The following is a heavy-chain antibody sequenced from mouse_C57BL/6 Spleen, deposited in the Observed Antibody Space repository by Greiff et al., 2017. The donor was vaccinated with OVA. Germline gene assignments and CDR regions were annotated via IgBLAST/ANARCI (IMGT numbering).Heavy chain of an antibody. CDR1: GYSITSGYY. Sequence: EVQVVESGPGLVKPSQSLSLTCSVTGYSITSGYYWNWIRQFPGNKLEWMGYISYDGSNNYNPSLKNRISITRDTSKNQFFLKLNSVTTEDTATYYCARDGRTGTSFDYWGQGTTLTVSS. J-gene: IGHJ2*01. V-gene: IGHV3-6*01. CDR2: ISYDGSN. D-gene: IGHD4-1*01. CDR3: ARDGRTGTSFDY.